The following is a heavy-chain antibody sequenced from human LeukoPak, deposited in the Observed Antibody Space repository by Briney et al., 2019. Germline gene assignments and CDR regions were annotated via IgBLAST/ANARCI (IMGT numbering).Heavy chain of an antibody. CDR2: ISSSSSYI. V-gene: IGHV3-21*01. Sequence: GGSLRLSCAASGFTFSSYSMNWVRQAPGKGLEWVSSISSSSSYIYYADSVKGRFTISRDNAKNSLYLQMNSLRAEDTAVYYCARDWRYYGSGGYYNGDAFDIWGQGTMVTVSS. D-gene: IGHD3-10*01. J-gene: IGHJ3*02. CDR1: GFTFSSYS. CDR3: ARDWRYYGSGGYYNGDAFDI.